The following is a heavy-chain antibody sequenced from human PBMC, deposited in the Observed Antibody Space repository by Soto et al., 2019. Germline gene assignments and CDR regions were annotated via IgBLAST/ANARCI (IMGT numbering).Heavy chain of an antibody. V-gene: IGHV1-3*01. J-gene: IGHJ4*02. CDR1: GYTFTSYA. Sequence: ASVKVSCKASGYTFTSYAMHWVRQAPGQRLEWMGWINAGNGNTKYSQKFQGRVTITRDTSTRTAYMELSSLRSEDTAVYYCARGSDYYGSGSYYTKVYYWGQGTLVTVSS. CDR2: INAGNGNT. CDR3: ARGSDYYGSGSYYTKVYY. D-gene: IGHD3-10*01.